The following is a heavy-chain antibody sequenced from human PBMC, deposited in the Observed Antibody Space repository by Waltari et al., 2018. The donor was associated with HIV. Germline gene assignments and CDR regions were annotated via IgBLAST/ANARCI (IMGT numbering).Heavy chain of an antibody. CDR1: GGSISSSSYY. CDR3: ASPPAVVVPAAIPSYYGMDV. Sequence: QLQLQESGPGLVKPSETLSLTCTVSGGSISSSSYYWGWIRQPPGKGLEWIGSIYYSGSTYYNPSLKSRVTISVDTSKNQFSLKLSSVTAADTAVYYCASPPAVVVPAAIPSYYGMDVWGQGTTVTVSS. D-gene: IGHD2-2*01. CDR2: IYYSGST. J-gene: IGHJ6*02. V-gene: IGHV4-39*01.